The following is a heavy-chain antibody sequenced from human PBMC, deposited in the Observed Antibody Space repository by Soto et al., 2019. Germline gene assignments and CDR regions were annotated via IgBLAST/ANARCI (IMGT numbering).Heavy chain of an antibody. V-gene: IGHV1-69*02. CDR1: GGTFSSYT. CDR3: ARGIRDPSIAVAGTGSNWFDP. CDR2: IIPILGIA. Sequence: SVKVSCKASGGTFSSYTISWVRQAPGQGLEWMGRIIPILGIANYAQKFQGRVTITADKSTSTAYMELSSLRSEDTAVYYCARGIRDPSIAVAGTGSNWFDPWGQGTLVTVSS. J-gene: IGHJ5*02. D-gene: IGHD6-19*01.